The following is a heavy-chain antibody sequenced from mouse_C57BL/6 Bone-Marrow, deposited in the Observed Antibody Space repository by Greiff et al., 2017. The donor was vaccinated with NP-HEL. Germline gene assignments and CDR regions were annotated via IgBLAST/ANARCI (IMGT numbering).Heavy chain of an antibody. CDR2: IDPSDSYT. Sequence: QVQLQQPGAELVMPGASVKLSCKASGYTFTSYWMHWVKQRPGQGLEWIGEIDPSDSYTNYNQKFKGKSTLTVDKSSSTAYMQLSSLTSEDSAVYYCAREGVYDSNYVWYFDVGGTGTTVTVSS. J-gene: IGHJ1*03. D-gene: IGHD2-5*01. V-gene: IGHV1-69*01. CDR3: AREGVYDSNYVWYFDV. CDR1: GYTFTSYW.